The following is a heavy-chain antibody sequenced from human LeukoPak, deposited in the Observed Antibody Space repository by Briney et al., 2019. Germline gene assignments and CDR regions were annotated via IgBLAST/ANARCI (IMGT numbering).Heavy chain of an antibody. Sequence: SETLSLTCTVSGGSISSYYWSWIRQPLGKGLEWIGYIYYSGSTNYNPSLKSRVTISVDTSKNQFSLKLSSVTAADTAVYYCARSSYDSSGYRTDYWGQGTLVTVSS. D-gene: IGHD3-22*01. CDR2: IYYSGST. CDR3: ARSSYDSSGYRTDY. CDR1: GGSISSYY. V-gene: IGHV4-59*08. J-gene: IGHJ4*02.